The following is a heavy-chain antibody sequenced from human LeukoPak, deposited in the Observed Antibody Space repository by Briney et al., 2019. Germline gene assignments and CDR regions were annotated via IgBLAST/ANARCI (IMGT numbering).Heavy chain of an antibody. CDR1: GYTFTSYD. D-gene: IGHD1-26*01. J-gene: IGHJ5*02. Sequence: ASVKVSCKASGYTFTSYDVNWVRQATGQGLEWMGWMNPNSGNTGYVQKFQGRVTMTRNTSISTAYMELSSLRSEDTAVYYCARGPSLIVGATTWFDPWGQGTLVTVSS. CDR3: ARGPSLIVGATTWFDP. V-gene: IGHV1-8*01. CDR2: MNPNSGNT.